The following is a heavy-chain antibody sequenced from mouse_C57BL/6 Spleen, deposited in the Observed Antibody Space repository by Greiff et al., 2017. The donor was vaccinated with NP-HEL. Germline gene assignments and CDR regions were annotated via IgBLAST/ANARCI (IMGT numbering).Heavy chain of an antibody. J-gene: IGHJ2*01. Sequence: QVQLQQPGAELVMPGASVKLSCKASGYTFTSYWMHWVKQRPGQGLEWIGEIDPSDSYTNYNQKFKGKSTLTVDKSSSTAYMQLSSLTSEDSAVYYCARKGYGRIDYWGQGTTLTVSS. CDR1: GYTFTSYW. D-gene: IGHD1-1*01. CDR2: IDPSDSYT. V-gene: IGHV1-69*01. CDR3: ARKGYGRIDY.